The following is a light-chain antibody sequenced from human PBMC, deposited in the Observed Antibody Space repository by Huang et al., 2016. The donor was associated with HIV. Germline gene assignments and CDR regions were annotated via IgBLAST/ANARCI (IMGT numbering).Light chain of an antibody. CDR2: AAS. Sequence: DIQMTQSPSSLSASVGDRVTITCRASQSITTYLNWYQHKPGKAPKFLIYAASSLHSGVPSRFSGSGSGTDFTLTISSLQPEDFATYYCQQGYSVPYTFGQGTKLEIK. CDR1: QSITTY. CDR3: QQGYSVPYT. J-gene: IGKJ2*01. V-gene: IGKV1-39*01.